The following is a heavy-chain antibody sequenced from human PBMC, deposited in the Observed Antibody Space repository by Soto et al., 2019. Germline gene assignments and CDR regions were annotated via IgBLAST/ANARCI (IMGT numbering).Heavy chain of an antibody. CDR1: GGSVSSGGYY. V-gene: IGHV4-31*03. J-gene: IGHJ6*02. CDR3: AKVTKRAAAGRYEYYKYGMDV. Sequence: TLSLTCTVSGGSVSSGGYYWSWIRQHPGTGLEWIGYIYYSGTTYFNPSLKSRASISLDTSKNEFSLKLTSVTAADTAVYYCAKVTKRAAAGRYEYYKYGMDVWGQGTTVTVSS. CDR2: IYYSGTT. D-gene: IGHD6-13*01.